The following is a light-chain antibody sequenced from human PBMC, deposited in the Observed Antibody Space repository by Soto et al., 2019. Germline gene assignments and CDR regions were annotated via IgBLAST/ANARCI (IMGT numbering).Light chain of an antibody. CDR1: QSISSW. Sequence: DIQMTQSPSTLSASVGDRVTITCRASQSISSWLAWYQQKPGKAPKLLIYKASSLESGVPSRFSGSGSGTEFTLTISSLQPDDFDTYYCQQYNNYPRTFGQGTKVEIK. V-gene: IGKV1-5*03. CDR3: QQYNNYPRT. J-gene: IGKJ1*01. CDR2: KAS.